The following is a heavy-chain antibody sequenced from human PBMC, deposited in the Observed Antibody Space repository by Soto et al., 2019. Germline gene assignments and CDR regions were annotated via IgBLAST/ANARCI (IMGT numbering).Heavy chain of an antibody. CDR2: ISYDGSNK. Sequence: GGALRLSSAASGFTFNSYAMHWVRPAPGKGLEWVAVISYDGSNKYYADSVKGRFTISRDNSKNTLYLQMNSLRAEDTAVYYCAREVSSSWSQNWFDPWGQGTLVTVSS. V-gene: IGHV3-30-3*01. CDR3: AREVSSSWSQNWFDP. J-gene: IGHJ5*02. CDR1: GFTFNSYA. D-gene: IGHD6-13*01.